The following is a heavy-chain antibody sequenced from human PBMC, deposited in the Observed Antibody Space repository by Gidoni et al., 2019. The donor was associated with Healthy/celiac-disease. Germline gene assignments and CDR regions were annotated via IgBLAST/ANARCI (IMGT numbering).Heavy chain of an antibody. V-gene: IGHV3-73*01. CDR2: IRSKANSYAT. CDR3: TRPRGGYYYGMDV. D-gene: IGHD3-16*01. J-gene: IGHJ6*02. CDR1: GFPFSGSA. Sequence: EVQLVASGGGLVQPGGSLKLSCAASGFPFSGSAMHWVRQASGKGLEWVGRIRSKANSYATAYAASVKGSFTISRDDSKNTAYLQMNSLKTEDTAVYYCTRPRGGYYYGMDVWGQGTTVTVSS.